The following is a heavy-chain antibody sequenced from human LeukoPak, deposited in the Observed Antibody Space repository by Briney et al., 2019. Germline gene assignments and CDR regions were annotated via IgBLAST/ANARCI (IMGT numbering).Heavy chain of an antibody. J-gene: IGHJ4*02. CDR3: ARGTYSSSLYYFDY. V-gene: IGHV1-18*01. Sequence: ASVKVSCKPSCYTFTIYRITWVRQAPGQRLEWMGWISAYNGNTNYAQKVQGRVTMTTDTSTSTAYMELRSLRSDDTAVYYCARGTYSSSLYYFDYWGQGTLVTVSS. CDR1: CYTFTIYR. D-gene: IGHD6-13*01. CDR2: ISAYNGNT.